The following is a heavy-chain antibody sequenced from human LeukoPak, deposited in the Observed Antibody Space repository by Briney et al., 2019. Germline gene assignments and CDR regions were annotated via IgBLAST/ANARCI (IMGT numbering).Heavy chain of an antibody. V-gene: IGHV3-30*04. CDR2: ISYDGGNQ. CDR3: AMRAVAGSHFNYFDY. Sequence: GGSLRLSCAASGFTFSTYVTHWVRQAPGKGLEWVALISYDGGNQYYADSVKGRFTIPRDISKSTLYLQLNSLRPEDTAVYYCAMRAVAGSHFNYFDYWGQGTLVTVSS. J-gene: IGHJ4*02. D-gene: IGHD6-19*01. CDR1: GFTFSTYV.